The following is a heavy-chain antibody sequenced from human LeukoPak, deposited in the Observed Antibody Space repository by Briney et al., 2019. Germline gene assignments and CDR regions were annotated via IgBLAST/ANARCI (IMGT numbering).Heavy chain of an antibody. CDR2: INPNSGGT. CDR3: ARYTDYYDSSSITIKHDAFDI. J-gene: IGHJ3*02. CDR1: GYTFTGYY. Sequence: GASVKVSCKASGYTFTGYYMHWVRQAPGQGLEWMGWINPNSGGTNYAQKFQGRVTMTRDTSISTAYMELSRLRSDDTAVYYCARYTDYYDSSSITIKHDAFDIWGQGTMVTVSS. D-gene: IGHD3-22*01. V-gene: IGHV1-2*02.